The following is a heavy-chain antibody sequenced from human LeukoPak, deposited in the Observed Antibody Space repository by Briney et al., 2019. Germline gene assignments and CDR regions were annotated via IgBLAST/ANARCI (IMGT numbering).Heavy chain of an antibody. Sequence: GGSLRLSCAASGFTFSSYAMSWVRQAPGKGLEGVSAISGSGGSTYYADSVKGRFTISRDNSKNTLYLQMNSQRAEDTAVYYCANLLNYYDSSGLGDWGQGTLVTVSS. J-gene: IGHJ4*02. CDR3: ANLLNYYDSSGLGD. V-gene: IGHV3-23*01. CDR2: ISGSGGST. D-gene: IGHD3-22*01. CDR1: GFTFSSYA.